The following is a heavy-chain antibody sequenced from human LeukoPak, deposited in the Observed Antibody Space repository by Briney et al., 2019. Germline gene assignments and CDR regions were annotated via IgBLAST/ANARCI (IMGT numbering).Heavy chain of an antibody. CDR2: ISSNGGTT. V-gene: IGHV3-64*04. D-gene: IGHD3-10*01. CDR3: ATNRGGTTSYYYDMDV. CDR1: GFTFSSYN. Sequence: PGGSLRLSCSASGFTFSSYNMHWVRQAPGKGLEYVSAISSNGGTTDYADSVKGRFTISRDNSKNTLYLQLNSLRADDTAVYYCATNRGGTTSYYYDMDVWGQGTTVTVSS. J-gene: IGHJ6*02.